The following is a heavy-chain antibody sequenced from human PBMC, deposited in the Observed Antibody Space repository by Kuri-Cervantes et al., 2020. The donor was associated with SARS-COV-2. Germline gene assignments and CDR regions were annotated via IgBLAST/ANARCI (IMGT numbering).Heavy chain of an antibody. V-gene: IGHV4-38-2*01. D-gene: IGHD2-8*01. J-gene: IGHJ4*02. CDR3: SRLSSSRGTREFDY. Sequence: ESLKISCAVSRYSISSGYYWGWIRQPPGKGLEWSGSIYYSGRTYYNPSLKSRVTISVDTYKNQFSLKLSSVTAADTAVYYCSRLSSSRGTREFDYWGQGTLVTVSS. CDR2: IYYSGRT. CDR1: RYSISSGYY.